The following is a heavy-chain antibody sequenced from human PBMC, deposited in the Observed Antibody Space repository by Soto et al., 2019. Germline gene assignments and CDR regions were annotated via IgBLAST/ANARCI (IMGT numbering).Heavy chain of an antibody. CDR2: ISSSSSYI. V-gene: IGHV3-21*01. CDR3: ARDFESIAAPNYDYYYMDV. Sequence: EVQLVESGGGLVKPGGSLRLSCAASGFTFSSYSMNWVRQAPGKGLEWVSSISSSSSYIYYADSVKGRFTISRDNAKNSLYLQMNSLRAEDTAVYYCARDFESIAAPNYDYYYMDVWGKGNTVTVSS. D-gene: IGHD6-6*01. CDR1: GFTFSSYS. J-gene: IGHJ6*03.